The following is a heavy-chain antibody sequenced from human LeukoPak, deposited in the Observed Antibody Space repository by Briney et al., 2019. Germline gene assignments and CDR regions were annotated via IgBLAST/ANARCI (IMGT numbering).Heavy chain of an antibody. V-gene: IGHV4-59*01. D-gene: IGHD6-13*01. CDR1: GGSIGSYY. CDR2: IYYSGST. CDR3: ARGSYSSSWYYFDD. J-gene: IGHJ4*02. Sequence: PSETLSLTCNVSGGSIGSYYWSWIRQPPGKGLEWIGYIYYSGSTDYNPSLKSRVTISVDTSKNQFSLRLNSVTAADTAVYYCARGSYSSSWYYFDDWGQGALVTVSS.